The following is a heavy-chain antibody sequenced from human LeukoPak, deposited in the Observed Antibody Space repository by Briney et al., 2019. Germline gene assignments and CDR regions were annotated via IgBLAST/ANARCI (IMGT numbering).Heavy chain of an antibody. CDR3: ARDVSRGYMDY. CDR1: GYTLSDYG. J-gene: IGHJ4*01. Sequence: GASVKVSCKASGYTLSDYGVTWVRQAPGQGLEWMGWISVSSGTTTYAENFQGRVTLTTDSSTSTAYMEVTSLTSDDTAVYYCARDVSRGYMDYWGHGTLVTVAS. CDR2: ISVSSGTT. V-gene: IGHV1-18*01.